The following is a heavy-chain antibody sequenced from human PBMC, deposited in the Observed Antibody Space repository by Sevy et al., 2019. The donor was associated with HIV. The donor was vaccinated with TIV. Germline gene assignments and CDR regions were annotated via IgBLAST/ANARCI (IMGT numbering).Heavy chain of an antibody. CDR1: GDAIIDLF. Sequence: ASVKVSCKVSGDAIIDLFIHWLRQAPGKGLEWMGGFDPDHGEPNYAEDFQGRVTMTEDTSAKTAFMHLSNLRFGDTAVYYCARVSGDDYSRFNFWGQGTLVTVSS. V-gene: IGHV1-24*01. CDR2: FDPDHGEP. D-gene: IGHD6-13*01. J-gene: IGHJ4*02. CDR3: ARVSGDDYSRFNF.